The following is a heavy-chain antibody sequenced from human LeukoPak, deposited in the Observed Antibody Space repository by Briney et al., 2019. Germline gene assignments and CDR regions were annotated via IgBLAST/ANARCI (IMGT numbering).Heavy chain of an antibody. CDR1: GGLISISTYY. D-gene: IGHD3-9*01. J-gene: IGHJ3*02. V-gene: IGHV2-70*11. CDR3: ARISPDKPPSGDVDAFDI. CDR2: IDWDDDK. Sequence: TLSLTCTVSGGLISISTYYWGWIRQPPGKALEWLARIDWDDDKYYSTSLKTRLTISKDTSKNQVVLTMTNMDPVDTATYYCARISPDKPPSGDVDAFDIWGQGTMVTVSS.